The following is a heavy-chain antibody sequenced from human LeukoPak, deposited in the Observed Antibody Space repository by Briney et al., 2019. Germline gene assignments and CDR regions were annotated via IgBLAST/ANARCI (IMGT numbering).Heavy chain of an antibody. D-gene: IGHD2-2*01. Sequence: SVKVSCKASGYTFTSYGISWVRQAPGQGLEWMGGIIPIFGTANYAQKFQGRVTITADESTSTAYMELSSLRSEDTAVYYCARLSGGAAMPDNHDYWGQGTLVTVSS. CDR1: GYTFTSYG. J-gene: IGHJ4*02. CDR3: ARLSGGAAMPDNHDY. V-gene: IGHV1-69*13. CDR2: IIPIFGTA.